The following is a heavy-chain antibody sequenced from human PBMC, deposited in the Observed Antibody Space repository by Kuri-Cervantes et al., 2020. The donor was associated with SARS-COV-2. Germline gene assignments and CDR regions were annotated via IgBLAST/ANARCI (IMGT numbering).Heavy chain of an antibody. CDR1: GGSFSGYY. Sequence: SETLSLTCAVYGGSFSGYYWSWIRQPPGKGLEWIGEINHSGSTNYNPSLKSRVTISVDTSKNQFSLKLSSVTAADTAVYYCARGRRTAMASLFDYWGQGTLVTVSS. CDR3: ARGRRTAMASLFDY. V-gene: IGHV4-34*01. D-gene: IGHD5-18*01. J-gene: IGHJ4*02. CDR2: INHSGST.